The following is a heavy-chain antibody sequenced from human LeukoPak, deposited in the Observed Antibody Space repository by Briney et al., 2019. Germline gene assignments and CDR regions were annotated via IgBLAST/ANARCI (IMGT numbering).Heavy chain of an antibody. CDR1: GYTFTGYG. D-gene: IGHD1-14*01. CDR3: AREWYITGTTDGMDV. CDR2: ISAYNGNT. J-gene: IGHJ6*02. Sequence: ASVKVSCKASGYTFTGYGISWVRLAPGQGLEWMGWISAYNGNTNYAQKLQGRVTMTTDTSTSTAYMELRSLRSDDTAVYYCAREWYITGTTDGMDVWGQGTTVTVSS. V-gene: IGHV1-18*01.